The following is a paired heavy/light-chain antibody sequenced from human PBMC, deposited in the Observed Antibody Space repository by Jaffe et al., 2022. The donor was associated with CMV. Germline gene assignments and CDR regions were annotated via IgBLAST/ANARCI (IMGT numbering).Heavy chain of an antibody. CDR3: AREKENIPAISDTLDPHNWFDP. V-gene: IGHV1-69*01. CDR2: IIPIFQTT. CDR1: GDTFSSYT. Sequence: QVQLVQSGAEVRKPGSSVKVSCKASGDTFSSYTITWVRQAPGQGLEWMGGIIPIFQTTNYAQNFQGRVTITADESTSTVFMELSSLRSEDTAVYYCAREKENIPAISDTLDPHNWFDPWGQGTLVTVSS. J-gene: IGHJ5*02. D-gene: IGHD5-18*01.
Light chain of an antibody. CDR1: QTISTY. Sequence: DIQMTQSPSSLSASVGDRVTITCRASQTISTYLNWYLQKPGKAPKLLIYATSNLQSGVPSRFSGSGSGTDFTLTISSLQPEDFATYYCQQGYSTPRTFGQGTKVEIK. J-gene: IGKJ1*01. CDR2: ATS. CDR3: QQGYSTPRT. V-gene: IGKV1-39*01.